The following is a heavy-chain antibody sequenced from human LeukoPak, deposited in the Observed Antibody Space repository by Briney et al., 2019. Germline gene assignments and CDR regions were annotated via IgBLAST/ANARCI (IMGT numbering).Heavy chain of an antibody. Sequence: SETLPLTCAVYGGSFSGYYWSWIRQPPGKGLEWIGEINHSGSTNYNPSLKSRVTISVDTSKNQFSLKLSSVTAADTAVYYCARCSTSSYYYGMDVWGKGTTVTVSS. CDR1: GGSFSGYY. CDR2: INHSGST. D-gene: IGHD2-2*01. J-gene: IGHJ6*04. V-gene: IGHV4-34*01. CDR3: ARCSTSSYYYGMDV.